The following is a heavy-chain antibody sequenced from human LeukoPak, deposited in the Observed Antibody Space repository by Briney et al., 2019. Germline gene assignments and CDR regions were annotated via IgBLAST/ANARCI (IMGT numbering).Heavy chain of an antibody. CDR1: GFSIGVNG. CDR3: AREENTLLLSLYY. J-gene: IGHJ4*02. CDR2: ISGNPERR. Sequence: GGSLRLSCAASGFSIGVNGVTWVRQTPEKGLEWVSPISGNPERRHYSNSVRGRFVISRDKSKNSVFLQMASLRAEDTAIYYCAREENTLLLSLYYWGLGTLVTVSP. D-gene: IGHD2-21*02. V-gene: IGHV3-23*01.